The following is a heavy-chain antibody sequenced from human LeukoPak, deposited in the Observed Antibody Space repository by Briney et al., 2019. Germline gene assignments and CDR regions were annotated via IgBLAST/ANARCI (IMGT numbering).Heavy chain of an antibody. CDR3: AKDLSLRYCSGGSCYRAPDY. J-gene: IGHJ4*02. V-gene: IGHV3-23*01. CDR1: GFTFSSYA. D-gene: IGHD2-15*01. Sequence: PGGSLRLSCAASGFTFSSYAMSWVRQAPGKGLEWVSAISGSGGSTYYADSVKGRFTISRDNSKNTLYLQMNSLRAEDTAVYYCAKDLSLRYCSGGSCYRAPDYWGQGTLVTVSS. CDR2: ISGSGGST.